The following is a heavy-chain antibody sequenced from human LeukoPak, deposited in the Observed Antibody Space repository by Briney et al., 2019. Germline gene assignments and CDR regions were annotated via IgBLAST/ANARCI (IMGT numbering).Heavy chain of an antibody. D-gene: IGHD2-21*02. Sequence: SVKVSCKASGGTFSSYAISWVRQAPGQGLEWMGRIIPIFGTANYAQKFQGRVTVTTDESTRTAYMELSSLRSEDTAVYYCARGVAYCGGDCYLILGYWGQGTLVTVSS. CDR2: IIPIFGTA. J-gene: IGHJ4*02. CDR1: GGTFSSYA. V-gene: IGHV1-69*05. CDR3: ARGVAYCGGDCYLILGY.